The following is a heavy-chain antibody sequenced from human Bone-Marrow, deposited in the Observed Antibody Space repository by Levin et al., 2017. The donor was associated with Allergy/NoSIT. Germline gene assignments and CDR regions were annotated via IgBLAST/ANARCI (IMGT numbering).Heavy chain of an antibody. CDR2: VFYSGSL. V-gene: IGHV4-39*07. D-gene: IGHD6-19*01. Sequence: SETLSLTCTVSGGSISSSTYYWGWIRQAPGKGLEWIGSVFYSGSLYYNPSLERRVTVSIDTSRNQFSLTLNAVTAADTAVYYCARDGRLVGSKGGMDVWGQGTTVIVSS. CDR1: GGSISSSTYY. J-gene: IGHJ6*02. CDR3: ARDGRLVGSKGGMDV.